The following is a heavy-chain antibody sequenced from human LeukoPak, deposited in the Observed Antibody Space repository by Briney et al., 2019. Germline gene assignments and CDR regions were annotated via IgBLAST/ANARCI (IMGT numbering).Heavy chain of an antibody. J-gene: IGHJ6*03. CDR1: GFTFSSYA. CDR3: AKTEDYYYYMDV. V-gene: IGHV3-23*01. CDR2: ISGSGGST. Sequence: PGGSLRLSCAASGFTFSSYAMSWVRQAPGKGLEWVSAISGSGGSTYYADSVKGRFTISRDNSKNMLYLQMNSLRAEDTAVYYCAKTEDYYYYMDVWGKGTTVTVSS.